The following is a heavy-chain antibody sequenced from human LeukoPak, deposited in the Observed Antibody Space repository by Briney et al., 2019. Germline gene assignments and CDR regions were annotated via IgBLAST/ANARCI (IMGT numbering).Heavy chain of an antibody. V-gene: IGHV3-21*01. Sequence: GGSLRLSCAASEFTFASYSMNWVRQAPGKGLEWVSSISGDSTYIYNAGSVKGRFTISRDNAQASLYLQMISLRADDTAVYYCARVSGRLERQSDLDYWGQGTLVIVSS. J-gene: IGHJ4*02. CDR3: ARVSGRLERQSDLDY. CDR2: ISGDSTYI. D-gene: IGHD1-1*01. CDR1: EFTFASYS.